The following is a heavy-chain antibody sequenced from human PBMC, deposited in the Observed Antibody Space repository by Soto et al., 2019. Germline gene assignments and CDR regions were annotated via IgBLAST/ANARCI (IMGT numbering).Heavy chain of an antibody. J-gene: IGHJ4*02. CDR3: ARAPPFDY. Sequence: QGQLVQSGPEVKKTGASVRVSCVASGYTFSSFGIAWVRQAPGQGPEWMGWVTGYNGNTKYAQKFQDRVTMTTDTSTNTAYMELRGLTSDETAVYFCARAPPFDYWGQGTLITVSS. CDR2: VTGYNGNT. CDR1: GYTFSSFG. V-gene: IGHV1-18*04.